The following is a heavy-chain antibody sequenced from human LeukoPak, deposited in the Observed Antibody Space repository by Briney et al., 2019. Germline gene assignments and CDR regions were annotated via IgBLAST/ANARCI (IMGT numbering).Heavy chain of an antibody. J-gene: IGHJ4*02. CDR2: IIPIFGTA. CDR1: GGTFSSYA. Sequence: GASVKVSCKASGGTFSSYAISWVRQAPGQGLEWMGGIIPIFGTANYAQKFQGRVTITADESTSTAYMELSSLRSEDTAVYYCETRAVVVIPYYFDYWGQGALVTVSS. D-gene: IGHD3-22*01. CDR3: ETRAVVVIPYYFDY. V-gene: IGHV1-69*13.